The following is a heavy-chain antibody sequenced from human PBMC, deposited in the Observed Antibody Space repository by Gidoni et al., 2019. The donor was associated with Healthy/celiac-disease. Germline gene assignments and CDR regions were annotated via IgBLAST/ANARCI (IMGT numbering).Heavy chain of an antibody. CDR3: ARGAITMVQGVTNWFDP. V-gene: IGHV4-4*02. CDR1: GGSISSSNW. D-gene: IGHD3-10*01. Sequence: VQLQESGPGLVKPSGTLSLTCAVSGGSISSSNWWSWVRQPPGKVLEWIGEIYHSGSTNYNPSLKSRVTISVDKSKNQLSLKLSSVTAADTAVDYCARGAITMVQGVTNWFDPWGQRTLVTVSS. CDR2: IYHSGST. J-gene: IGHJ5*02.